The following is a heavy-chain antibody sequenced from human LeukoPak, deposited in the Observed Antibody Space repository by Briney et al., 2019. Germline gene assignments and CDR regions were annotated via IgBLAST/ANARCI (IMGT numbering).Heavy chain of an antibody. Sequence: SETLSLTCAVYGGSFNGYYWSWIRQPPGKGLEWIGEINHSGSTNYSPSLKSRVTLSVDTSKNQFSLKLSSVTAADTAVYYCARLLLWFGELTLFDYWGQGTLVTVSS. J-gene: IGHJ4*02. CDR1: GGSFNGYY. V-gene: IGHV4-34*01. CDR3: ARLLLWFGELTLFDY. D-gene: IGHD3-10*01. CDR2: INHSGST.